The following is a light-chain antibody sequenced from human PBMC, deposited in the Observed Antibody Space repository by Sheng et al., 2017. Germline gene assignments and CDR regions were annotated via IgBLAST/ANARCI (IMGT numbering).Light chain of an antibody. J-gene: IGKJ1*01. CDR2: GAS. CDR3: QQYNNWPKT. V-gene: IGKV3-15*01. Sequence: TVMTQSPATVSVSPGETATLSCRATQNVLKNVAWYQQKPGQAPRLLISGASTRATGVPARFSGSGSGTAFTFTINSLQSEDFAVYYCQQYNNWPKTFGQGTKVEIK. CDR1: QNVLKN.